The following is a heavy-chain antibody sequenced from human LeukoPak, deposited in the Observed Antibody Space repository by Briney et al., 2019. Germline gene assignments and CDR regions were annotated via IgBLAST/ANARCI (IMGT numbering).Heavy chain of an antibody. CDR2: ISGSGGST. D-gene: IGHD3-22*01. CDR3: TTGQPKTDSSGYPPDY. Sequence: GGSLRLSCAASGFTFSSYAMSWVRQAPGKGLEWVSAISGSGGSTYYADSVKGRFTISRDNSKNTLYLQMNSLRAEDTAVYYCTTGQPKTDSSGYPPDYWGQGTLVTVSS. J-gene: IGHJ4*02. CDR1: GFTFSSYA. V-gene: IGHV3-23*01.